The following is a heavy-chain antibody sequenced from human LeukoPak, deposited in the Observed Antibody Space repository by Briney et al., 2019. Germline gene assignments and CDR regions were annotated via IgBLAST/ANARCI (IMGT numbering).Heavy chain of an antibody. CDR1: GYTFTGYY. CDR3: ARDAIFTIFGVVITDRDPNWFDP. CDR2: ISAYNGNT. D-gene: IGHD3-3*01. V-gene: IGHV1-18*04. J-gene: IGHJ5*02. Sequence: GASVKVSCKASGYTFTGYYMHWVRQAPGQGLEWMGWISAYNGNTNYAQKLQGRVTMTTDTSTSTAYMELRSLRSDDTAVYYCARDAIFTIFGVVITDRDPNWFDPWGQGTLVTVSS.